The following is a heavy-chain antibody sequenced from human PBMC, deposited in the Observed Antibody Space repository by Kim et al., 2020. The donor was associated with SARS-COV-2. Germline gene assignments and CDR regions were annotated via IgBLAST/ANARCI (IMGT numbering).Heavy chain of an antibody. V-gene: IGHV4-4*02. D-gene: IGHD6-6*01. J-gene: IGHJ6*02. CDR2: IYHSGST. Sequence: SETLSLTCAVSGGSISSSNWWTWVRQPPGKGLEWIGEIYHSGSTKYNPSLQSRVTISVDRSKDQFSLKLSSVTAADTAVYYCARVPLYSSSSGPYYYYYYGMDVWGQGTTVTVSS. CDR3: ARVPLYSSSSGPYYYYYYGMDV. CDR1: GGSISSSNW.